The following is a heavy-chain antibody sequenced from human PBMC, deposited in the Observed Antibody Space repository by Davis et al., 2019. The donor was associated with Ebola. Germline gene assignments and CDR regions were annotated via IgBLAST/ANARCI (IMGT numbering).Heavy chain of an antibody. D-gene: IGHD2-21*01. V-gene: IGHV1-18*01. CDR3: ARCPTHIAGWFDP. CDR2: ISAYNGNT. J-gene: IGHJ5*02. CDR1: GYTFTSFG. Sequence: AASVKVSCKTSGYTFTSFGITWVRQAPGQGLEWMGWISAYNGNTNYAQKLQGRVTMTTDTSTSTAYMELRSLRSDDTAVYYCARCPTHIAGWFDPWGQGTLVTVSS.